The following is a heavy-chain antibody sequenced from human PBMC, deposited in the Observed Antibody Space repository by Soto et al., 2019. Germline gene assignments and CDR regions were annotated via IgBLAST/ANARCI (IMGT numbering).Heavy chain of an antibody. CDR2: ISGSGGST. CDR1: GFTFSSYA. Sequence: GGSLRLSCAASGFTFSSYAMSWVRQAPGKGLEWVSAISGSGGSTYYADSVKGRFTISRDNSKNTLYLQMNSLRAEDTAVYYCAKGYCSGGSCYSGYYYMDVWGKGTTVTVSS. J-gene: IGHJ6*03. D-gene: IGHD2-15*01. V-gene: IGHV3-23*01. CDR3: AKGYCSGGSCYSGYYYMDV.